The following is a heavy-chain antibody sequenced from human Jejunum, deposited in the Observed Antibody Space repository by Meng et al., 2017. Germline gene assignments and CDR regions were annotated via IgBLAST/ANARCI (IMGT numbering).Heavy chain of an antibody. Sequence: GESLKISCAASGFVFYNTGMSWVRQAPGKGLDWVSGIDGSGDVIHYSDSVKGRFTISRDNSKNTVYLEMNSLRAEDTAVYYCGTAWFYWGHG. CDR2: IDGSGDVI. D-gene: IGHD3-22*01. J-gene: IGHJ4*01. V-gene: IGHV3-23*01. CDR1: GFVFYNTG. CDR3: GTAWFY.